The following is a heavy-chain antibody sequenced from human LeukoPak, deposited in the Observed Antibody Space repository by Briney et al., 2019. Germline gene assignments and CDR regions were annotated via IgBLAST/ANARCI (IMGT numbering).Heavy chain of an antibody. CDR3: GTVAGIGTPMDV. CDR2: VSGSGSST. D-gene: IGHD6-13*01. J-gene: IGHJ6*03. V-gene: IGHV3-23*01. CDR1: GFTFINYA. Sequence: PSRSLRLSSAASGFTFINYAISSVRQAPGKWLDWISTVSGSGSSTYYADSVKERFTISRDNSKNTLYLQMNSLRAEDTGVYYLGTVAGIGTPMDVWGKGTTVTVSS.